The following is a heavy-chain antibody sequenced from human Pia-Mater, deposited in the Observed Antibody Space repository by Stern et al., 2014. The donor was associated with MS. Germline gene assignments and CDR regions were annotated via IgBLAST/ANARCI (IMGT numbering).Heavy chain of an antibody. J-gene: IGHJ4*02. D-gene: IGHD5-18*01. CDR1: GFTFSSYD. CDR3: ARGRGGYSFDY. Sequence: VQLVESGGGLVQPGGSLRLSCAASGFTFSSYDMHWVRQATGEGLEWASAIGTPGDTYYPVSGKGRFTISRENAKNSLYLQMNSLRAGDTAVYYCARGRGGYSFDYWGQGTLVTVSS. V-gene: IGHV3-13*01. CDR2: IGTPGDT.